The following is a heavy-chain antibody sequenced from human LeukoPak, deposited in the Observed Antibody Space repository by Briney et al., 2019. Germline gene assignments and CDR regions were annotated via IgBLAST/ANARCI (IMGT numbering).Heavy chain of an antibody. CDR1: GASINSYY. J-gene: IGHJ4*02. Sequence: KPSETLSLTCTVSGASINSYYWSWIRQPPGKGLEWIGCIYDSGSTDYNPSLMSRVTISVDTSKNQFSLKLTSVTAADTAMYYCARTSSSWLWGQGTLVTVSS. CDR2: IYDSGST. V-gene: IGHV4-59*01. D-gene: IGHD6-13*01. CDR3: ARTSSSWL.